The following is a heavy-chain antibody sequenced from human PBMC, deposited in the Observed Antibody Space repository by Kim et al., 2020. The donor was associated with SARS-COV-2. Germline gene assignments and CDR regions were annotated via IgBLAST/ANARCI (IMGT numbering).Heavy chain of an antibody. J-gene: IGHJ4*02. V-gene: IGHV4-39*01. Sequence: SETLSLTCTVSGGSISSSSYYWGWIRQPPGKGLEWIGSIYYSGSTYYNPSLKSRVTISVDTTKNLYFLKLSSGTAADTAVYYCAGHKISMIVVVISAVDYWGQGTLVTVSS. D-gene: IGHD3-22*01. CDR2: IYYSGST. CDR3: AGHKISMIVVVISAVDY. CDR1: GGSISSSSYY.